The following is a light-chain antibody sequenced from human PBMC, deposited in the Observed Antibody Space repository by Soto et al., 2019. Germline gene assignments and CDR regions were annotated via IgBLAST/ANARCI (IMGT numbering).Light chain of an antibody. J-gene: IGKJ1*01. CDR1: QTISTN. Sequence: DIQVTQSPSSLSASVGDRVTITCRASQTISTNLNWYQQKPGKAPKLLIYAASSLQSGVPLRFSGSGSGTDFTLTISRLQPEDFATYYCQQSYSTPRTFGQWTKVEIK. CDR2: AAS. V-gene: IGKV1-39*01. CDR3: QQSYSTPRT.